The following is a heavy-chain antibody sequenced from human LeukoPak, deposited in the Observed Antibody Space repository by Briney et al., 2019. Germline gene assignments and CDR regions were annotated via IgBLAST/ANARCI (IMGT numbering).Heavy chain of an antibody. CDR3: ARGPSVTYFDY. CDR1: GGSISSSSYS. J-gene: IGHJ4*02. CDR2: IYYSGST. Sequence: SETLSLTCTVSGGSISSSSYSWGWIRQPPGKGLEWIGSIYYSGSTYYNPSLKSRVTISVDTSKNQFSLKLSSVTAADTAVYYCARGPSVTYFDYWGQGTLVTVSS. V-gene: IGHV4-39*01. D-gene: IGHD4-17*01.